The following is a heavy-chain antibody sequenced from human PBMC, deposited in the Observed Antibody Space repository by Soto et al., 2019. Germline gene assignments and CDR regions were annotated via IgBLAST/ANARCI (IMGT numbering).Heavy chain of an antibody. CDR2: IYYSGST. J-gene: IGHJ5*02. Sequence: QVQLQESGPGLVKPSQTLSLTCTVSGGSISSGGYYWSWIRQHPGKGLEWIGYIYYSGSTYYNPSLKSRVTISVDTSKNQFSLKLSSVTAADTAVYYCAREGSGYYDGLSLNWFDPWGQGTLVTVSS. V-gene: IGHV4-31*03. CDR3: AREGSGYYDGLSLNWFDP. D-gene: IGHD3-3*01. CDR1: GGSISSGGYY.